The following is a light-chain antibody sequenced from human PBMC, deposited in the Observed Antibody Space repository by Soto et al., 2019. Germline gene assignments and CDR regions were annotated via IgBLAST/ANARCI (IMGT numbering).Light chain of an antibody. CDR3: SSYTSSNSYV. J-gene: IGLJ1*01. CDR2: DVS. CDR1: SSDVGAYNS. V-gene: IGLV2-14*01. Sequence: QSALTQPASVSGSPGQSIAISCTGTSSDVGAYNSVSWYQQYPGKAPKLMIHDVSNRPSGVSDRFSGSKSGNTASLTISGFQAEDEADYYCSSYTSSNSYVFGSGTKVTVL.